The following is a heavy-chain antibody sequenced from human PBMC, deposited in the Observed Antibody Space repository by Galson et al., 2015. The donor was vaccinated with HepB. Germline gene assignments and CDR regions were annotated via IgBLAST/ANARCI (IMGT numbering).Heavy chain of an antibody. Sequence: SVKVSCKASGYTLTNYHFHWVRQAPGQGPEWMGKIFAGGGSTRFAERFQGRVTLTRDSSTSKIYMEVSSLRSDDTAVYYCARETPDTYYFDSWGQGTLVTVSS. V-gene: IGHV1-46*01. J-gene: IGHJ4*02. CDR3: ARETPDTYYFDS. CDR2: IFAGGGST. CDR1: GYTLTNYH. D-gene: IGHD2-15*01.